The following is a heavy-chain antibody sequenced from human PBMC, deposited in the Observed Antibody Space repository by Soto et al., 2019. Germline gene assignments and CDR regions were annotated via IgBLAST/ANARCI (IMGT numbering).Heavy chain of an antibody. Sequence: DVQLWESGGGLVQPGGSLRLSCAASGFSFGSYALSWVRQAPGKGLEWVSTISGSDGKTFYADAVKGRFSISRDTSQKTLYLQMNIRRADDAAIYYCARWSYLDYWGQGTRVTVSS. D-gene: IGHD3-3*01. J-gene: IGHJ4*02. CDR1: GFSFGSYA. CDR3: ARWSYLDY. V-gene: IGHV3-23*01. CDR2: ISGSDGKT.